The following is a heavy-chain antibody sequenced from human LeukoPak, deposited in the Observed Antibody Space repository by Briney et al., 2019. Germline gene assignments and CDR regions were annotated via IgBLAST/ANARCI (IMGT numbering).Heavy chain of an antibody. V-gene: IGHV5-51*01. CDR1: GYSFTSYW. CDR2: IYPGDSDT. J-gene: IGHJ4*02. D-gene: IGHD2-2*01. CDR3: ARELGYCSNTSCPDYFDY. Sequence: ASVKVSCKGSGYSFTSYWIGWVRQMPGKGLEWMGIIYPGDSDTRYSPSFQGQVTISADKSISTAYLQWSSLKASDTAMYYCARELGYCSNTSCPDYFDYWGQGTLVTVSS.